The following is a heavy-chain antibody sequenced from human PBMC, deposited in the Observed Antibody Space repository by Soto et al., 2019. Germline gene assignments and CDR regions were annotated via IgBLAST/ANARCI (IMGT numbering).Heavy chain of an antibody. CDR3: AREDSIIIPAVADF. Sequence: GGSLRLSCAVSGFTFTNYGINWVRQAPGKGLEWVSSVSKSEYTYYSDSVKGRFTISRDNAKNSVSLQMDNLRAEDTAVYYCAREDSIIIPAVADFWGQGTLVTV. V-gene: IGHV3-21*01. D-gene: IGHD6-19*01. CDR1: GFTFTNYG. J-gene: IGHJ4*02. CDR2: VSKSEYT.